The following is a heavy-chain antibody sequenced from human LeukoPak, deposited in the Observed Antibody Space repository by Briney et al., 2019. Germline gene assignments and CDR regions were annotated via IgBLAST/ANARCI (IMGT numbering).Heavy chain of an antibody. Sequence: PSETLPLTCTVSGDSLNSGGFYWSWFRQPPGKGLQWIGNIYHGQITSFNPSFKGRVAISVDRSQNQFSLRMNSVTAADSAVYYCAREGLQYHFDFWGQGTLVTVSS. CDR3: AREGLQYHFDF. D-gene: IGHD2-2*01. V-gene: IGHV4-30-2*01. CDR2: IYHGQIT. J-gene: IGHJ4*02. CDR1: GDSLNSGGFY.